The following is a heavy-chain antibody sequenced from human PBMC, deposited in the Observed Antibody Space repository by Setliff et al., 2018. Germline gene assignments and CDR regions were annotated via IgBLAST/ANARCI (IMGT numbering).Heavy chain of an antibody. Sequence: SETLSLTCTVSGGSFSGYYWNWIRQPPGKGLEWIGEINRRGSSKYNPSLKSRVTISVDTSKNQFSLKVSSVTAADTAVYYCARAPQYSNFWYALSWFDPWGQGTLVTVSS. CDR1: GGSFSGYY. CDR2: INRRGSS. V-gene: IGHV4-34*01. J-gene: IGHJ5*02. D-gene: IGHD3-3*01. CDR3: ARAPQYSNFWYALSWFDP.